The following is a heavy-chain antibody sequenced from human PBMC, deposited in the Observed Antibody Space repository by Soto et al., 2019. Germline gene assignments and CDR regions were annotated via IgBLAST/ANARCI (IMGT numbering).Heavy chain of an antibody. CDR3: ARGFYGGNSDYYGMDV. CDR2: IIPIFGTA. J-gene: IGHJ6*02. V-gene: IGHV1-69*06. CDR1: GGTFSSYA. D-gene: IGHD4-17*01. Sequence: SVKVSCKASGGTFSSYANSWVRQAPGQGLEWMGGIIPIFGTANYAQKFQGRVTITADKSTSTAYMELSSLRSEDTAVYYCARGFYGGNSDYYGMDVWGQGTTVTVSS.